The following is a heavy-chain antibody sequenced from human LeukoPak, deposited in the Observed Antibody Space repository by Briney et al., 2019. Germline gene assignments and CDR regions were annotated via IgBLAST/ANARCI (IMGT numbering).Heavy chain of an antibody. CDR3: AKDLSSGYPYYFDY. D-gene: IGHD3-22*01. Sequence: PGGSLRLSCAASGFTFSSYAMSWVRQPPGKGLKWVSAISASGGTTYYADFVKGQFTISRDNSKNTLYLQMNSLRAEDTAVYYCAKDLSSGYPYYFDYWGQGTLVTVSS. V-gene: IGHV3-23*01. J-gene: IGHJ4*02. CDR1: GFTFSSYA. CDR2: ISASGGTT.